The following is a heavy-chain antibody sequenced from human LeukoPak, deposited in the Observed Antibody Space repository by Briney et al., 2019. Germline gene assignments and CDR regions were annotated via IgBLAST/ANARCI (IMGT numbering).Heavy chain of an antibody. CDR3: AKGGGSGYHDSSAYCLDY. CDR1: GYTFTSYG. CDR2: ISAYNGNT. J-gene: IGHJ4*02. D-gene: IGHD3-22*01. Sequence: ASVKVSCKASGYTFTSYGISWVRQAPGQGLEWMGWISAYNGNTNYAQKLQGRVTMTTDTSTSTAYMELRSLRSDDTAVYYCAKGGGSGYHDSSAYCLDYWGQGTLVTVSS. V-gene: IGHV1-18*01.